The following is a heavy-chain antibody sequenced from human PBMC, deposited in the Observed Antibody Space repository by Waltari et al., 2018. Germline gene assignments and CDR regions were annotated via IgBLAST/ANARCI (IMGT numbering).Heavy chain of an antibody. CDR1: GGSFSEYY. Sequence: QVQLQQWGAGLLKPSETLSLTCAVYGGSFSEYYWSWIRQPPGKGLEWIGEINRHGNTNYNPSLKNRLTTLVDTSKNQFSLKLTSVTTADTAVYYCARGEGPPSHSYYYGMDVWGQGTTVTVS. CDR3: ARGEGPPSHSYYYGMDV. J-gene: IGHJ6*02. V-gene: IGHV4-34*01. CDR2: INRHGNT.